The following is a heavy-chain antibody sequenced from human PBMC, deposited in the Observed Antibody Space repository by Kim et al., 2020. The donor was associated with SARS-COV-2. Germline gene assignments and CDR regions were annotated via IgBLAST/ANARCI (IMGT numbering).Heavy chain of an antibody. J-gene: IGHJ2*01. Sequence: GGSLRLSCAASGFTFSDYYMSWIRQAPGKGLEWVSYISSSSSYTNYADSVKGRFTISRDNAKNSLYLQMNSLRAEDTAVYYCARVFLKSLAVAGSPEDNWYFDLWGRGTLVTVSS. CDR3: ARVFLKSLAVAGSPEDNWYFDL. D-gene: IGHD6-19*01. V-gene: IGHV3-11*05. CDR1: GFTFSDYY. CDR2: ISSSSSYT.